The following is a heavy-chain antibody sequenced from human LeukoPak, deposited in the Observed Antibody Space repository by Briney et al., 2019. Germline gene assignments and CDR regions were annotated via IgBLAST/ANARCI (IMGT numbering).Heavy chain of an antibody. V-gene: IGHV1-2*02. CDR3: AKVMVRGGNWFDP. CDR1: GYTFTAYY. CDR2: INPNSGGT. J-gene: IGHJ5*02. D-gene: IGHD3-10*01. Sequence: ASVKVSCKASGYTFTAYYIHWVRQAPGQGLEWMGWINPNSGGTNYAQKFQGRVTMTRDTSISTAYMELSRLRSDDTAVYYCAKVMVRGGNWFDPWGQGTLVTVSS.